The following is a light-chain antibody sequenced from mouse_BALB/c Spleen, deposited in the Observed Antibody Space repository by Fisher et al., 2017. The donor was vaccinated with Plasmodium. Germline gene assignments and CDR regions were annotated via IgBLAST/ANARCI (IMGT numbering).Light chain of an antibody. J-gene: IGKJ1*01. CDR1: SSVSSSN. V-gene: IGKV4-74*01. CDR2: STS. CDR3: HQYHRSPPMT. Sequence: IVMTQTPAIMSASPGERVTMTCTASSSVSSSNLHWYQQKPGSSPKLWIYSTSNLASGDPARFSGSGSGTSYSLTISSMEAEDAATYYCHQYHRSPPMTSGGGTKLEIK.